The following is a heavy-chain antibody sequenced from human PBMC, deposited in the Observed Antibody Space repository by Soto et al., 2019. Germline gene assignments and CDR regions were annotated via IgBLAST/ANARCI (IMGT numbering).Heavy chain of an antibody. V-gene: IGHV3-23*01. Sequence: GGSLRLSCAASGFIFENFGMSWVRQAPGKGLEWISSISGSGFKKYYADSVKGRFNISRDNSKSTVYLELNNLSAEDTAVYHCAKNQGVELVPLATVDWFDPWGQGS. CDR2: ISGSGFKK. CDR3: AKNQGVELVPLATVDWFDP. CDR1: GFIFENFG. D-gene: IGHD1-26*01. J-gene: IGHJ5*02.